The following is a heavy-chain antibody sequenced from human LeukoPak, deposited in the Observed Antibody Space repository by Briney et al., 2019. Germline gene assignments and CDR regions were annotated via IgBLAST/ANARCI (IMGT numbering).Heavy chain of an antibody. J-gene: IGHJ5*02. D-gene: IGHD2-15*01. CDR3: ARGNFRYCSGGSCHNWFDP. CDR2: INHSGST. V-gene: IGHV4-34*01. Sequence: SETLSLTCALYGRSFSGYYWSWIRQPPGKGLEWIGEINHSGSTNYNPSLKSRVTISVDTSKNQFSLKLSSVTAADTAVYYCARGNFRYCSGGSCHNWFDPWGQGTLVTVSS. CDR1: GRSFSGYY.